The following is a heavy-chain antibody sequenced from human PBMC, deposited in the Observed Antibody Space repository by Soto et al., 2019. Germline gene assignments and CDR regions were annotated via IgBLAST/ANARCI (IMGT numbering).Heavy chain of an antibody. J-gene: IGHJ4*02. CDR3: ARVTNGERGRGYCDY. D-gene: IGHD3-10*01. Sequence: QVQLVQSGAEVKKPGSSVKVSCKASGGTFSSYAISWVRQAPGQGIEWMGGIIPIFGTANYAQKFQGRVTITADDSTSTAYMELSSLRSEDTAVYYCARVTNGERGRGYCDYWGQGTLVTVSS. CDR2: IIPIFGTA. CDR1: GGTFSSYA. V-gene: IGHV1-69*12.